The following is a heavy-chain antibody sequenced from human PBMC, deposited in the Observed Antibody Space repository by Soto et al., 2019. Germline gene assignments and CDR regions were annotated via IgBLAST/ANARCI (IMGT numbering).Heavy chain of an antibody. D-gene: IGHD6-19*01. Sequence: EVQLVESGGGLVQPGRSLRLSCAASGFTFDDYAMYWVRQDPGKGLEWVSGISWNSGSIGYADSVKGRFTISRDNAKNSLYLQMHSLRAEDTALYYCAKSYSSCWNGDAFDVWGQGTMVTVSS. CDR1: GFTFDDYA. CDR3: AKSYSSCWNGDAFDV. CDR2: ISWNSGSI. V-gene: IGHV3-9*01. J-gene: IGHJ3*01.